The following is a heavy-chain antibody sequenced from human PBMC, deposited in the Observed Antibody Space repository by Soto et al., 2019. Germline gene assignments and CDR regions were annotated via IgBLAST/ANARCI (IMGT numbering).Heavy chain of an antibody. CDR2: ISSAGGT. V-gene: IGHV3-66*01. Sequence: EVQLVESGGGLVQPGGSLRLSCAASGITVTNCFMTWVRQAPGKGLEWVSVISSAGGTYYADSVKGRFTISRDNYRNTLYLQMNTLPAEDTAVYYCARDELGGAYDFWHGGQGTLVTVSS. D-gene: IGHD3-3*01. J-gene: IGHJ4*02. CDR3: ARDELGGAYDFWH. CDR1: GITVTNCF.